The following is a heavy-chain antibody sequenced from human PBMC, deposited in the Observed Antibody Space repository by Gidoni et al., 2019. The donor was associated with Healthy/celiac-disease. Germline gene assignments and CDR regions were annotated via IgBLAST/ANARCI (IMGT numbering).Heavy chain of an antibody. D-gene: IGHD3-22*01. J-gene: IGHJ4*02. CDR2: ISWNSGSI. V-gene: IGHV3-9*01. CDR3: ATNYDSSGFTPLRLPDY. CDR1: GFTFDDYA. Sequence: EVQLVESGGGLVPPGRSLRLSCAASGFTFDDYAMHWVRQAPGKGLEWVSGISWNSGSIGYADSVKGRFTISRDNAKNSLYLQMNSLRAEDTALYYCATNYDSSGFTPLRLPDYWGQGTLVTVSS.